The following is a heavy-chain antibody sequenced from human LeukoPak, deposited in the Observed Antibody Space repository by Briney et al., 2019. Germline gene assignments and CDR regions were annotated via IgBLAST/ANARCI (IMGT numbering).Heavy chain of an antibody. CDR1: GFSLSTSGMC. Sequence: ESGPALVKPTQTLTLTCTFSGFSLSTSGMCVSWIRQPPGKALEWLARIDWDDDKYYSTSLRTRVSISKDTSKEQVVLTMTHMDPGDTATYYCARLIAASSYFDYWGQGMLVTVSS. CDR2: IDWDDDK. D-gene: IGHD6-13*01. V-gene: IGHV2-70*11. CDR3: ARLIAASSYFDY. J-gene: IGHJ4*02.